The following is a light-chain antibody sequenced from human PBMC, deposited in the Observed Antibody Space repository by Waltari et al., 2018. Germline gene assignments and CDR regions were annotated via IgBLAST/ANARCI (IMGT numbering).Light chain of an antibody. CDR3: SAWDDSLNGPV. CDR1: RSNLGNHV. CDR2: YDD. Sequence: QSVLTQPPSVSEAPRQRVPIPFSGSRSNLGNHVVNWYQPPPGKAPKLLIYYDDLLPSGVSDRFSGSKSGTSASLAISGLQSEDEADYYCSAWDDSLNGPVFGGGTKLTVL. V-gene: IGLV1-36*01. J-gene: IGLJ2*01.